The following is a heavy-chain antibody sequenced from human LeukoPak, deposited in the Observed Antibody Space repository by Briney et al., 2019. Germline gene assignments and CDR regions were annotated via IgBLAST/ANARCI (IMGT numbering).Heavy chain of an antibody. CDR2: ISSSGSTI. CDR3: ARDGGYCSSTSCYDLDY. V-gene: IGHV3-48*03. D-gene: IGHD2-2*01. Sequence: GGSLRLSCAASGFTFSSYEMNWVRQAPGKGLEWVSYISSSGSTIYYADSVKGRFTISRDNAKNSLYLQMNSLRAEDTTVYYCARDGGYCSSTSCYDLDYWGQGTLVTVSS. J-gene: IGHJ4*02. CDR1: GFTFSSYE.